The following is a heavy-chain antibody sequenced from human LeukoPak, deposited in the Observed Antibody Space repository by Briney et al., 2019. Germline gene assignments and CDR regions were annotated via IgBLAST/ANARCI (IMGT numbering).Heavy chain of an antibody. CDR3: ARGGTAMVMLSPKDDY. CDR2: ISSSSSYI. Sequence: KPGGSLSLSCAASGFTFSSYSINWVRQAPGKGLEWVSSISSSSSYIYYADSVKGRFTISRDNAKNSLYLQMNSLRAVDTAVYYCARGGTAMVMLSPKDDYWGQGTLVTLSS. CDR1: GFTFSSYS. V-gene: IGHV3-21*01. J-gene: IGHJ4*02. D-gene: IGHD5-18*01.